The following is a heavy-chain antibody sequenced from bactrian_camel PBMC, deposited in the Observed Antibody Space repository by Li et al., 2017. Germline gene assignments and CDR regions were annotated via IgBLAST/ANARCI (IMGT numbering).Heavy chain of an antibody. CDR1: GEKYCNC. D-gene: IGHD2*01. CDR3: AARGPYCYTKLSVRDFTY. J-gene: IGHJ6*01. CDR2: IDSDGSI. Sequence: HVQLVESGGGSVEAGGSLTLSCGFSGEKYCNCLGWFRQAPGKEREGVAAIDSDGSISYADSVKGRFTISRDNAKNTLTLQMNSLKTEDTAMYYCAARGPYCYTKLSVRDFTYWGQGTQVTVS. V-gene: IGHV3S53*01.